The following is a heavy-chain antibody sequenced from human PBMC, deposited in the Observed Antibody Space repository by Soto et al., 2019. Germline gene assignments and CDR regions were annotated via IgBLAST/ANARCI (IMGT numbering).Heavy chain of an antibody. V-gene: IGHV3-48*02. J-gene: IGHJ4*02. CDR1: GFTFSSYS. D-gene: IGHD3-22*01. CDR2: ISSSSSTI. CDR3: ARDYYDSSGYYQPFDY. Sequence: EVQLVESGGGLVQPGGSLRLSCAASGFTFSSYSMNWVRQAPGKGLEWVSYISSSSSTIYYADSVKGRFTISRDNAKNSLYLQMNSLRDEDTAVYYCARDYYDSSGYYQPFDYWGQGTLVTFSS.